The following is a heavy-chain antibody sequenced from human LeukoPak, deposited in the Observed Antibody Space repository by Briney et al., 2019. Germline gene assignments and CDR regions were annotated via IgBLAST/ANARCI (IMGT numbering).Heavy chain of an antibody. J-gene: IGHJ4*02. CDR2: IKSKTDGGTT. D-gene: IGHD3-3*01. Sequence: GGSLRLSCAASGFTFTNAWMSWVRQASGKGLEWVGRIKSKTDGGTTDYAAPMKGRFTVSRDDSKNTLYLQMNSLKTEDTAVYYCTTGFWYGGPRDYWGQGTLVTVSS. CDR1: GFTFTNAW. CDR3: TTGFWYGGPRDY. V-gene: IGHV3-15*01.